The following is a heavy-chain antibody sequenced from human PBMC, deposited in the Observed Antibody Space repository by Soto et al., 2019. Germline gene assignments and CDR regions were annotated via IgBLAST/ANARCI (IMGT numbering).Heavy chain of an antibody. J-gene: IGHJ3*02. D-gene: IGHD2-2*03. CDR2: IYISGST. CDR1: GDSISDYY. Sequence: QVQLQESGPGLVKPSETLSLTCKVSGDSISDYYWGWIRQSPGHGLELIGYIYISGSTDSNPSLQSRATISIDPSKNQFSLTLKSVTAADTAVYYCARDLGIGSGAFDIWGPGTVVTVSS. CDR3: ARDLGIGSGAFDI. V-gene: IGHV4-59*01.